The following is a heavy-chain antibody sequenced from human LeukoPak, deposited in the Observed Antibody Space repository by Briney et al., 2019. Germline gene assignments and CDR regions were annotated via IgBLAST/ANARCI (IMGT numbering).Heavy chain of an antibody. CDR1: GFTFSSYS. J-gene: IGHJ4*02. D-gene: IGHD6-6*01. Sequence: PGGSLRLSCAASGFTFSSYSMNWVRQAPGKGLEWVSSISSSSTYIYHADSVKGRFTISRDNAKNSLYLHMNSLRAEDTAVYYCARGPVEYSSSPLDSWGQGTLVTVSS. CDR2: ISSSSTYI. V-gene: IGHV3-21*01. CDR3: ARGPVEYSSSPLDS.